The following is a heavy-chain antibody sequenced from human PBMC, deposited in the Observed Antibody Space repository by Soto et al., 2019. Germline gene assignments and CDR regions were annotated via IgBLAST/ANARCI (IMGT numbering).Heavy chain of an antibody. CDR2: IYYSGST. V-gene: IGHV4-31*03. D-gene: IGHD6-13*01. CDR1: GGSISSGGYY. J-gene: IGHJ6*02. Sequence: SETLSLTCTVSGGSISSGGYYWSWIRQHPGKGLEWIGYIYYSGSTYYNPSLKSRVTISVDTSKNQFSLKLSSVTAADTAVYYCAGTVIAAAGSGATGYYYYGMDVWGQGTTVTVSS. CDR3: AGTVIAAAGSGATGYYYYGMDV.